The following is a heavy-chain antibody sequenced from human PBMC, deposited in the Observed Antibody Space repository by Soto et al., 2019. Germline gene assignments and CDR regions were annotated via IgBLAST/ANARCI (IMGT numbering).Heavy chain of an antibody. D-gene: IGHD3-22*01. CDR1: GYTFTGYY. Sequence: ASVKVSCKASGYTFTGYYLHWVRRAPGQGLEWMGWINPNSGGTNYAQKFQGWVTMTRDTSISTAYMELNRLRSDDTAVYYCARVWDYDSSGYYNGNGMDVRGEGPAVTVS. CDR3: ARVWDYDSSGYYNGNGMDV. V-gene: IGHV1-2*04. J-gene: IGHJ6*02. CDR2: INPNSGGT.